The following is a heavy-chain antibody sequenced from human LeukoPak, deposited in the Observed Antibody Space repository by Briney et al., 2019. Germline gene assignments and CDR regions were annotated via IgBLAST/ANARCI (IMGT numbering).Heavy chain of an antibody. CDR1: GFTFDDYA. V-gene: IGHV3-43*02. D-gene: IGHD2-2*01. Sequence: QPGGSLRLSCAASGFTFDDYAMHWVRQAPGKGLEWVSLISGDGGSTYYADSVKGRFTISRDNSKNSLYLQMNGLRTEDTALYYCAKVGRYCSSTSCSLPFDYWGQGTLVTVSS. CDR2: ISGDGGST. CDR3: AKVGRYCSSTSCSLPFDY. J-gene: IGHJ4*02.